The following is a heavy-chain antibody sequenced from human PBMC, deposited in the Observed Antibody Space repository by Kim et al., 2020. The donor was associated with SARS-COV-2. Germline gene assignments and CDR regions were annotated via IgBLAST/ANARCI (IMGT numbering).Heavy chain of an antibody. V-gene: IGHV4-59*09. CDR3: ARGVRYFDCPDY. J-gene: IGHJ4*02. Sequence: TNNPPHDSRVTISVDTAKDQASLKLSSVTAADTAVYYCARGVRYFDCPDYWGQGTLVTVSS. D-gene: IGHD3-9*01.